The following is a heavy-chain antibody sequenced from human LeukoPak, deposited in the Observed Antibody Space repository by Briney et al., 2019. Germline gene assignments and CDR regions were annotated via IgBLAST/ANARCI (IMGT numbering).Heavy chain of an antibody. CDR2: IYYSGST. CDR1: GGSISSGDYY. CDR3: ARHPAYYYGSGSPYYYYYMDV. J-gene: IGHJ6*03. Sequence: SETLSLTCTVSGGSISSGDYYWRWIRQPPGKGLEWIGYIYYSGSTYYNPSLKSRVTISVDTSKNQFSLKLSSVTAADTAVYYCARHPAYYYGSGSPYYYYYMDVWGKGTTVTVSS. D-gene: IGHD3-10*01. V-gene: IGHV4-39*01.